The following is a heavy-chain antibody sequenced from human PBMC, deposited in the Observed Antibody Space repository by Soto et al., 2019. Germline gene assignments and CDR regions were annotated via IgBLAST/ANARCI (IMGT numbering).Heavy chain of an antibody. Sequence: QVQLQESGPGLVQPSGTLSLTCSVSGGSISTINWCRWVRQHRGKGLEWIGDVYNSGSTNNNPSLKIRGGMSVAKYTTQFYLKLNSVTAADTALDYCARTSTNGTSFDYWGQGSLVTVSS. CDR2: VYNSGST. J-gene: IGHJ4*02. D-gene: IGHD1-1*01. V-gene: IGHV4-4*02. CDR3: ARTSTNGTSFDY. CDR1: GGSISTINW.